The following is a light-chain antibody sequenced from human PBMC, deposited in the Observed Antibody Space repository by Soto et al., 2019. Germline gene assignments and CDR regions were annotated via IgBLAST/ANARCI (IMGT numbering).Light chain of an antibody. CDR1: ESISSW. CDR2: DAS. V-gene: IGKV1-5*01. Sequence: DIQMTQSPSTLSASVGDTVTITCRASESISSWLAWYQEKPGKAPNLLIYDASSLESGVPSRFSGSGSGTEFTITISSLQPDDFANYYCQQRYSMPRPVGQGTKVDIK. CDR3: QQRYSMPRP. J-gene: IGKJ1*01.